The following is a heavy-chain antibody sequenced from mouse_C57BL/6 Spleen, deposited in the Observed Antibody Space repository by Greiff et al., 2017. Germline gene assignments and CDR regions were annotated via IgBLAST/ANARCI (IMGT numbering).Heavy chain of an antibody. CDR2: IYPGDGDT. Sequence: VQLQQSGAELVKPGASVKISCKASGYAFSSYWMNWVKQRPGKGLEWIGQIYPGDGDTNYNGKFKGKATLTADNSSSTAYMQLSSLTSEDSAVYFCARPAYYSNYLDYWGQGTTLTVSS. CDR1: GYAFSSYW. CDR3: ARPAYYSNYLDY. D-gene: IGHD2-5*01. V-gene: IGHV1-80*01. J-gene: IGHJ2*01.